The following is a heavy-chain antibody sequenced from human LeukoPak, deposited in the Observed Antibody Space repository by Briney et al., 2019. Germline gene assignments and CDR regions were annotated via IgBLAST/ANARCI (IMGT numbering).Heavy chain of an antibody. V-gene: IGHV3-48*03. CDR2: ISSSGDAI. CDR1: GFDFTSYE. J-gene: IGHJ6*02. CDR3: ARRLPFYGVDV. Sequence: GGSLRLSCAASGFDFTSYEIHWVRQAPGKRLEWLSKISSSGDAIVYADSVEGRFTISRDNAKNSVYLQMSSLRADDTALYYCARRLPFYGVDVWGLGTTVTVSS. D-gene: IGHD2-15*01.